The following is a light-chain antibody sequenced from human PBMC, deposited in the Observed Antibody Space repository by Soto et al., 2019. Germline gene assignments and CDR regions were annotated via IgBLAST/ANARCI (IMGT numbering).Light chain of an antibody. CDR1: QSLGRR. CDR2: ETS. Sequence: DIQMTQSPSSLSASVGDRVTITCRASQSLGRRLTWYQQKAGEAPKLLIYETSNLQNGVPSRFIGSGSETDFTLTINSLPPEDFETYYCQQSFGPPYTFGQGTKLE. CDR3: QQSFGPPYT. J-gene: IGKJ2*01. V-gene: IGKV1-39*01.